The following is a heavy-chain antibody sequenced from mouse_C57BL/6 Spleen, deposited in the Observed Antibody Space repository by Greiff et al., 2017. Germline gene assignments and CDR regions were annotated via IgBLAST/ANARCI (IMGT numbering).Heavy chain of an antibody. CDR3: ARGGIYYGYDEGVY. CDR1: GYAFSSSW. CDR2: IYPGDGDT. D-gene: IGHD2-2*01. V-gene: IGHV1-82*01. J-gene: IGHJ2*01. Sequence: VQLQQSGPELVKPGASVKISCKASGYAFSSSWMNWVKPRPGTGLEWIGRIYPGDGDTNYNGKFKGKATLTADKSSSTASMQLSSLTSEDSAVYFCARGGIYYGYDEGVYWGQGTTLTVSS.